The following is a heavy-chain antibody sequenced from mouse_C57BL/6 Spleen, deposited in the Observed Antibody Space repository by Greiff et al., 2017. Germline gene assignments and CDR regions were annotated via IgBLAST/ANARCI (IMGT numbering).Heavy chain of an antibody. V-gene: IGHV1-82*01. CDR1: GYAFSSSW. CDR3: AREGASYGNYRTMDY. Sequence: VKLQESGPELVKPGASVKISCKASGYAFSSSWMNWVKQRPGKGLEWIGRIYPGDGDTNYNGKFKGKATLTADKSSSTAYMQLSSLTSEDSAVYFCAREGASYGNYRTMDYWGQGTSVTVSS. CDR2: IYPGDGDT. J-gene: IGHJ4*01. D-gene: IGHD2-1*01.